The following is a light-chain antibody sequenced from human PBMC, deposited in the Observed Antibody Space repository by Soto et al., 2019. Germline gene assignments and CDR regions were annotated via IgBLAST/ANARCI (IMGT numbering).Light chain of an antibody. V-gene: IGLV1-40*01. Sequence: QSALTQPPSVSGAPGQTVIISCRGSSSNLGAPYDVNWFRQLPGTVPRLLIYGNNNRPSGVPDRFSGSKSGTSASLAITGLQAEDEADYYCQSYDSSLSGYVFGTGTKVTVL. CDR2: GNN. CDR1: SSNLGAPYD. J-gene: IGLJ1*01. CDR3: QSYDSSLSGYV.